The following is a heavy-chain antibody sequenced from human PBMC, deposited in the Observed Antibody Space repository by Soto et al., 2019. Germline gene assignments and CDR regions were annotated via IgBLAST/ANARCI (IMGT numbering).Heavy chain of an antibody. Sequence: GGSLRLSCAASGFTFSDYYMSWIRQAPGKGLEWVSYISSSGSTIYYADSVKGRFTISRDNAKNSLYLQMNSLRAEDTAVYYCARSKGYCSGGSCYDSSYYYYYMDVWGKGTTVTVSS. CDR3: ARSKGYCSGGSCYDSSYYYYYMDV. CDR1: GFTFSDYY. V-gene: IGHV3-11*01. D-gene: IGHD2-15*01. J-gene: IGHJ6*03. CDR2: ISSSGSTI.